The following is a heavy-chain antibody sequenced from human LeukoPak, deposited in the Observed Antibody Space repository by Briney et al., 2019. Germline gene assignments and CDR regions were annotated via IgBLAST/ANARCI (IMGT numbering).Heavy chain of an antibody. CDR3: ARAATGTYGGFDY. CDR1: DGSISSYY. J-gene: IGHJ4*02. Sequence: SETLSLTCTVSDGSISSYYWSWVRQPPGKGLEWIGYIYYTGRTDYNPSLKSRVTILVDTSKNQFSLSLSSVTAADTAVYYCARAATGTYGGFDYWGQVTLVTVSS. V-gene: IGHV4-59*01. D-gene: IGHD1-1*01. CDR2: IYYTGRT.